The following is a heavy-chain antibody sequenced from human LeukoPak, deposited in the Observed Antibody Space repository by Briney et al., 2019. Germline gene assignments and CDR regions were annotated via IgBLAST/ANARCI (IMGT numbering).Heavy chain of an antibody. V-gene: IGHV3-30*19. J-gene: IGHJ3*02. Sequence: PGSSLRLSCAASGFIFDSYGMHWVRQAPGKGLEWVAVISYDGTNTHYGDSVKGRFTISRDNSKNTLYLQMNSLRVEDTAVYYCARGASLVAGISPDAFDIWGQGTRVTVSS. CDR1: GFIFDSYG. CDR3: ARGASLVAGISPDAFDI. CDR2: ISYDGTNT. D-gene: IGHD5-12*01.